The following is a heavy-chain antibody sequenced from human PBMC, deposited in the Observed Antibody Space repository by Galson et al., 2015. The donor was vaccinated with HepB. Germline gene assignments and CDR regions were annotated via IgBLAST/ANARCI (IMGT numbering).Heavy chain of an antibody. V-gene: IGHV3-23*01. CDR3: AKAPPYDYVWGSYRPWVYGMDV. D-gene: IGHD3-16*02. Sequence: SLRLSCAASGFTFSSYAMSWVRQAPGKGLEWVSAISGSGGSTYYADSVKGRFTISRDNSKNTLYLQMNILRAEDTAVYYCAKAPPYDYVWGSYRPWVYGMDVWGQGTTVTVSS. J-gene: IGHJ6*02. CDR2: ISGSGGST. CDR1: GFTFSSYA.